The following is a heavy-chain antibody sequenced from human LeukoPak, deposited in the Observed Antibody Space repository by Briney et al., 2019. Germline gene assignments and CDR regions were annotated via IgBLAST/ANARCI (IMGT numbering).Heavy chain of an antibody. D-gene: IGHD4-17*01. CDR1: GFTFDDYA. CDR3: ARRTVTRDWYFDL. V-gene: IGHV3-9*01. CDR2: ISWNSGSI. J-gene: IGHJ2*01. Sequence: PGGSLRLSCAASGFTFDDYAMHWVRQAPGEGLEWVSGISWNSGSIGYADSVKGRFTISRDNAKNSLYLQMNSLRAEDTAVYYCARRTVTRDWYFDLWGRGTLVTVSS.